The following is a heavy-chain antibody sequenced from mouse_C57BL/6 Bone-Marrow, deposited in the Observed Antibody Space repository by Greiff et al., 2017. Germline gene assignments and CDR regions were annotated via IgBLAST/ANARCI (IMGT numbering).Heavy chain of an antibody. J-gene: IGHJ4*01. CDR1: GYTFTSYT. CDR2: INPSSGYT. CDR3: ANYAMDY. Sequence: QVQLQQSGAELARPGASVKMSCTASGYTFTSYTMHWVKQRPGQGLEWIGYINPSSGYTKYNQKFQDKATLTADKSSSTAYMQLSSLTAEDSAVYYCANYAMDYWGQGTSVTVSS. V-gene: IGHV1-4*01.